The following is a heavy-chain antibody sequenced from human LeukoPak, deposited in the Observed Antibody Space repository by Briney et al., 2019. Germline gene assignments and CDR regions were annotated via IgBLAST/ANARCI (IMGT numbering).Heavy chain of an antibody. CDR3: VRFGVNYDMDV. CDR1: GGSISGYY. J-gene: IGHJ6*02. D-gene: IGHD3-16*01. V-gene: IGHV4-59*01. Sequence: SETLSLTCSVSGGSISGYYWTWVRQPPGKGLEWIGQIHYSGRADYNPSLKSRITMSVDTSRNQISLKLSAVTAADTAIYYCVRFGVNYDMDVWGQGTTVTVFS. CDR2: IHYSGRA.